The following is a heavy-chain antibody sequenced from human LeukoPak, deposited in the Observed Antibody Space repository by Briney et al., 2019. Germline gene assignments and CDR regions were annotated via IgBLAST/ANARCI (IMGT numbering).Heavy chain of an antibody. CDR2: IYNSGNT. V-gene: IGHV4-38-2*02. D-gene: IGHD6-19*01. Sequence: SETLSLTCTVSGYSITSGYYWGWIRQPAGKGLEWIGRIYNSGNTNYNPSLKSRVTISVDTSKNQFSLKLSSVTAADTAVYYCARYEAVAGVFDYWGQGTLVTVSS. CDR1: GYSITSGYY. CDR3: ARYEAVAGVFDY. J-gene: IGHJ4*02.